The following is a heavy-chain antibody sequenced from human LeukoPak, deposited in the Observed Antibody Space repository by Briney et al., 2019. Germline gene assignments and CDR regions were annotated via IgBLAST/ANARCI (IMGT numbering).Heavy chain of an antibody. V-gene: IGHV6-1*01. Sequence: SQTLSLTCAISGDSVSSNSAAWNWIRQSPSRGLEWLGRTYYRSKWNTDYAASVQNRITINPDTSTNQFSLQLKSATPEDTAVYYCSRQRSTSTFYFGLDVWGQGTTVTVSS. CDR2: TYYRSKWNT. J-gene: IGHJ6*02. CDR1: GDSVSSNSAA. CDR3: SRQRSTSTFYFGLDV. D-gene: IGHD6-6*01.